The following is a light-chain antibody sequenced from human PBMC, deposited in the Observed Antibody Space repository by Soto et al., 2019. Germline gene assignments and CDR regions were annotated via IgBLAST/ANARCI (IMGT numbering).Light chain of an antibody. CDR3: QQYGRSPKYT. V-gene: IGKV3-20*01. CDR2: ATS. Sequence: EIVMTQSPATLSVSPGERATLSCRASQSVSSNLAWYQQKPGQAPRLLIYATSSRATGIPDRFTGGGSGTDFTLTISSLEPEDFAVYYCQQYGRSPKYTFGQGTKLEIK. J-gene: IGKJ2*01. CDR1: QSVSSN.